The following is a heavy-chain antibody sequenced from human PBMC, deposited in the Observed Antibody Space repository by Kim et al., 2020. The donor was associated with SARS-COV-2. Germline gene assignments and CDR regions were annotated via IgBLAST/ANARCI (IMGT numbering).Heavy chain of an antibody. CDR2: ISSSSSYI. CDR3: ARDGDYDFWSGSGMDV. Sequence: GGSLRLSCAASGFTFSGYTMNWVRQAPGKGPEWVSSISSSSSYIYYADSVKGRFTVSRDNAKKSLYLQMNSLRAEDTAVYYCARDGDYDFWSGSGMDVWGQGTTVTVSS. V-gene: IGHV3-21*01. CDR1: GFTFSGYT. J-gene: IGHJ6*02. D-gene: IGHD3-3*01.